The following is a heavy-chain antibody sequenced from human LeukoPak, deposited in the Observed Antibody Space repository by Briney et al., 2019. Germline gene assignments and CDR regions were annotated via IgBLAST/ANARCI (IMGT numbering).Heavy chain of an antibody. CDR2: IYSGGST. Sequence: GGSLRLSCAASGFTVSSNYMSWVRQAPGKGLEWVSVIYSGGSTYYADSVKGRFTISRDNSKNTLYLQMNSLRAEDTAVYYCARERVGLVTATGYYYYGMDVWGQGTTVTVSS. J-gene: IGHJ6*02. CDR1: GFTVSSNY. D-gene: IGHD2-21*02. CDR3: ARERVGLVTATGYYYYGMDV. V-gene: IGHV3-66*01.